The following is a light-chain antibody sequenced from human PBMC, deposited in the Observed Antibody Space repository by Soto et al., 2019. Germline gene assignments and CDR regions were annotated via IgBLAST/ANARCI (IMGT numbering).Light chain of an antibody. CDR3: QTWGTGTVV. Sequence: QLVLTQSPSASASLGASVKLTCTLSSGHSSSAIAWHQQQPEKGPRYLMKLNSDGSHTKGDGIPDRFSGSSSGAERYLTISSLQSEDEADYYCQTWGTGTVVFGGGTKLTVL. J-gene: IGLJ2*01. CDR1: SGHSSSA. CDR2: LNSDGSH. V-gene: IGLV4-69*01.